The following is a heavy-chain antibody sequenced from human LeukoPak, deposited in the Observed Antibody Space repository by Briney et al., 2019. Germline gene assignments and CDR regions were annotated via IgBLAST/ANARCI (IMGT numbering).Heavy chain of an antibody. D-gene: IGHD3-9*01. Sequence: SETLSLTCTVPGGSISSYYWSWIRQPPGKGLEWIGYIYYSGSTNYNPSLKSRVTISVDTSKNQFSLKLSSVTAADTAVYYCAAEGYYDILTGYRLLAYWGQGTLVTVSS. CDR3: AAEGYYDILTGYRLLAY. J-gene: IGHJ4*02. V-gene: IGHV4-59*01. CDR2: IYYSGST. CDR1: GGSISSYY.